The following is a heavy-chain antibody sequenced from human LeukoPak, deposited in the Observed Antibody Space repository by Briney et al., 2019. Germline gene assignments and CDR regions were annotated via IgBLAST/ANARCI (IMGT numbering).Heavy chain of an antibody. V-gene: IGHV3-48*03. CDR1: GFTFSSYG. J-gene: IGHJ5*01. D-gene: IGHD6-19*01. CDR2: ISCSGSSK. Sequence: GPSLRQSCEAPGFTFSSYGMTWVRQAAGMGLQRLSSISCSGSSKYYADSLKGRFIITRDNAKNSPYLQMNAPTAVDTAVYYCARRPSGWSPCDSCGQGTLVTV. CDR3: ARRPSGWSPCDS.